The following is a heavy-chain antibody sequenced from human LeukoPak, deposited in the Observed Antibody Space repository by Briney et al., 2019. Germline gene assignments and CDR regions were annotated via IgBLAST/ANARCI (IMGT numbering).Heavy chain of an antibody. D-gene: IGHD2-2*01. Sequence: ASVKVSCKASGYTFTSYYMHWVRQAPGQGLEWMGIINPSGGSTSYAQKFQGRVTMTRDTSTSTGYMELSSLRSEDTAVYYCARRRYCSSTSCYGDYYYGMDVWGQGTTVTVSS. CDR2: INPSGGST. J-gene: IGHJ6*02. V-gene: IGHV1-46*01. CDR1: GYTFTSYY. CDR3: ARRRYCSSTSCYGDYYYGMDV.